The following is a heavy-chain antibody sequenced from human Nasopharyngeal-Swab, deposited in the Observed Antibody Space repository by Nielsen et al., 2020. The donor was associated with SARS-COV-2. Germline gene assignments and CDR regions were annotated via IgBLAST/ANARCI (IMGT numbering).Heavy chain of an antibody. CDR3: ARDRGGYQLPNSGWFDP. CDR1: GYTFTSYG. D-gene: IGHD2-2*01. Sequence: ASVKVSCKASGYTFTSYGISWVRQAPGQGLEWMGWISAYNGNTNYAQKLQGRVTMTTDTSTSTAYMELRSLRSDDTAVYYCARDRGGYQLPNSGWFDPWGQGTLVTVSS. J-gene: IGHJ5*02. CDR2: ISAYNGNT. V-gene: IGHV1-18*01.